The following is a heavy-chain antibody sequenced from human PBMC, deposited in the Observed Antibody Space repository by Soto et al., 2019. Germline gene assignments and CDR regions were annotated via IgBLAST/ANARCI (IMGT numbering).Heavy chain of an antibody. CDR1: GGTYSSYA. D-gene: IGHD5-12*01. CDR2: IIPIFGTA. J-gene: IGHJ4*02. V-gene: IGHV1-69*13. CDR3: ARDGEDGYNPSWYFDY. Sequence: SVQVSCKASGGTYSSYASSWVRQAHGQGLEWMGGIIPIFGTANYAQKFQGRVTITADESTSTAYMELSSLRSEHTAVYYCARDGEDGYNPSWYFDYWGQGTLVTSPQ.